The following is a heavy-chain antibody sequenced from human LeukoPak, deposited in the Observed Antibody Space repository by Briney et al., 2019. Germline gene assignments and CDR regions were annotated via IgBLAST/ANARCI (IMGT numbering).Heavy chain of an antibody. D-gene: IGHD2-15*01. J-gene: IGHJ5*02. CDR3: ARRDTNSGVDP. V-gene: IGHV4-59*08. CDR1: GDSIIDYY. Sequence: SETLSLTCSVSGDSIIDYYWNWIRQPPGKGLEWIGYVYYSGSTDYNPSLKSRVTISIDTSKNQFSLKLSSVTAADTAVYYCARRDTNSGVDPWGQGTLVTVSS. CDR2: VYYSGST.